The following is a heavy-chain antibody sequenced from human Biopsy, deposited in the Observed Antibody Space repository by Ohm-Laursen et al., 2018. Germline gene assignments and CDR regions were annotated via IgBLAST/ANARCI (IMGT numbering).Heavy chain of an antibody. CDR3: ARAVVYSSSGPSKTYYYYFGIGL. CDR1: GYTFTGYY. V-gene: IGHV1-69*13. CDR2: IIPRLGIA. J-gene: IGHJ6*02. Sequence: GASVKVSCKASGYTFTGYYMHWVRQAPGQGLEWMGGIIPRLGIANSTQTFQGRVTLTADESTSTAYMELSSLRSEHTAVYYCARAVVYSSSGPSKTYYYYFGIGLWGQGTSVSVSS. D-gene: IGHD2-8*02.